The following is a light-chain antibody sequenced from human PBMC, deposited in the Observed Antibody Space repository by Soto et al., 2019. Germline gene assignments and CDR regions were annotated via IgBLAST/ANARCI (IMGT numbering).Light chain of an antibody. CDR3: QQRSDWPLT. V-gene: IGKV3-11*01. CDR1: QSVSSY. J-gene: IGKJ4*01. CDR2: DAS. Sequence: VLTQSPATLSLSPGERATLSCRASQSVSSYLAWYQQKPGQAPRLLIYDASNRATGIPARFSGSGSGTDFTLTISSLEPEDFAVYYCQQRSDWPLTFGGGTKVDIK.